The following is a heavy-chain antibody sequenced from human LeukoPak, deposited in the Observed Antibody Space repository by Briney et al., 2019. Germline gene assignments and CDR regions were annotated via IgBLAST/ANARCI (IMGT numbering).Heavy chain of an antibody. CDR1: GYTFSSYA. Sequence: ASVKVSCKASGYTFSSYALNWARQAPGQGLEWMGWINTNTGNPTYAQGFTGRFVFSLDTSVSTAYLQISSLRAEDTAVYYCASHSVGTTPTSTDYLGQGTLVTVSS. CDR3: ASHSVGTTPTSTDY. V-gene: IGHV7-4-1*02. D-gene: IGHD2/OR15-2a*01. J-gene: IGHJ4*02. CDR2: INTNTGNP.